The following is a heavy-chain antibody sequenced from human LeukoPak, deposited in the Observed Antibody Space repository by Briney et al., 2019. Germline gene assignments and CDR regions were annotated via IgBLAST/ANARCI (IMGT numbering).Heavy chain of an antibody. Sequence: GGSLRLSCAASGFTVSSNYMSWVRQAPGKGLEWVSVIYSGGSTYYADSVKGRFTISRDNSKNTLYLQMNSLRAEDTAVYYCARARAVVPYYFDYWGQGTLVTVSS. CDR2: IYSGGST. V-gene: IGHV3-66*01. CDR3: ARARAVVPYYFDY. J-gene: IGHJ4*02. CDR1: GFTVSSNY. D-gene: IGHD2-2*01.